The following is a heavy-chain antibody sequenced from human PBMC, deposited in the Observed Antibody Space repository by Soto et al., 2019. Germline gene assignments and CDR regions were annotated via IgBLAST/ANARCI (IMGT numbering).Heavy chain of an antibody. D-gene: IGHD4-17*01. CDR1: GGSISSTSYY. V-gene: IGHV4-39*01. J-gene: IGHJ4*02. Sequence: QLQLQESGPGLVKPSETLSLTCTVSGGSISSTSYYWGWIRQPPGKGLEWIGSIYYSGSTYYNPSLRSRVTISVDTSKNQFSLKLRSVSAADTAVYYCARQKSYGDYGGWANGFHWGQGTLVTVSS. CDR3: ARQKSYGDYGGWANGFH. CDR2: IYYSGST.